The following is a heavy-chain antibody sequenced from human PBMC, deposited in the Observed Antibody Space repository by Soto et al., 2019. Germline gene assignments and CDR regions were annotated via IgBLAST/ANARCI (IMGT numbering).Heavy chain of an antibody. CDR1: GGSFSGYY. J-gene: IGHJ5*02. D-gene: IGHD3-3*01. CDR3: ARDPYDFWSGYSKFDP. Sequence: PSETLSLTCTVYGGSFSGYYWSWIRQPPGKGLEWIGEINHSGSTNYNPSLKSRVTIPVDTSKNQFSLKLSSVTAADTAVYYCARDPYDFWSGYSKFDPWGQGTLVTVSS. CDR2: INHSGST. V-gene: IGHV4-34*01.